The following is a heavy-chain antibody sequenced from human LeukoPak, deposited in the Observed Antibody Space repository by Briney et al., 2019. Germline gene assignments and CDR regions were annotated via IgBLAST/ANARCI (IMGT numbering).Heavy chain of an antibody. V-gene: IGHV5-10-1*01. D-gene: IGHD3-10*01. CDR3: ARHRGGPIFAY. CDR2: IDPSDSYT. CDR1: GYSFTSYW. J-gene: IGHJ4*02. Sequence: GGALKISWKGSGYSFTSYWISWGRQVPGKGLEWMGRIDPSDSYTNYSPSFQGHVTISADKSISTAYLQWSSLKASDTAMYYCARHRGGPIFAYWGQGTLVTVSS.